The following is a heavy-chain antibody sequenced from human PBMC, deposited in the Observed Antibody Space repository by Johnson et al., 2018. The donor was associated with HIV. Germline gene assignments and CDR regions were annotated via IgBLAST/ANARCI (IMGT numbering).Heavy chain of an antibody. CDR3: VRCYYDSGGYADAFDI. V-gene: IGHV3-30-3*01. Sequence: QVQLVESGGGVVQPEKALRLSCAASGLTFSTFAMHWVRQAPGKGLEWMAVISYDGSTKYYADSVKGRFTISRDNSKNTLYVQMNSLKTEDTAVYYCVRCYYDSGGYADAFDIWGQGTMVTVSS. CDR1: GLTFSTFA. J-gene: IGHJ3*02. D-gene: IGHD3-22*01. CDR2: ISYDGSTK.